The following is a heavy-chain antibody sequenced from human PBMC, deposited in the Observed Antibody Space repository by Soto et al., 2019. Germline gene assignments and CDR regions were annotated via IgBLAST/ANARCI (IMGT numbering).Heavy chain of an antibody. J-gene: IGHJ4*02. CDR3: ARGVSAGVDY. V-gene: IGHV1-8*01. D-gene: IGHD1-26*01. CDR1: GYSFTSLD. Sequence: QVQLVQSGAEVREPGASVKVSCKASGYSFTSLDINWVRQTDGQGLEWMGWMEPSTGRTGYAQKFQGRVTMTRDTSINTAYMELTTLTSDDTAVYYCARGVSAGVDYWGQGTLVIVSS. CDR2: MEPSTGRT.